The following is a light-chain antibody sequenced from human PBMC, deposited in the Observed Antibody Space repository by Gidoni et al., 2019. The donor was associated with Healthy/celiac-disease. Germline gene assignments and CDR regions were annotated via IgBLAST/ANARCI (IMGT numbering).Light chain of an antibody. V-gene: IGKV3-20*01. J-gene: IGKJ1*01. CDR2: GAT. CDR3: QQYGSSPSWT. CDR1: QSVSSSY. Sequence: EIVLTQSPGTLSLSPGERATLSCRASQSVSSSYLAWYQQKPGQSPRLLIYGATSSATCIPDRFSGSGSCTDFTLTISRLEPEDFAVYYCQQYGSSPSWTFGQGTKVEIK.